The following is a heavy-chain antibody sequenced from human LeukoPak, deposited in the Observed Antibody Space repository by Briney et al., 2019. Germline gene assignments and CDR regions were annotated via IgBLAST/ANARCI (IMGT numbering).Heavy chain of an antibody. Sequence: PSETLSLTRTVSRGSISSYYWSWLRQPPGKGLEWIGYIYYTGSTNYNPSLKSRVTISVDTSKNQFSLKLSSVTAADTAVYYCARSRNPGIQYVWGSYRPRWFDPWGQGTLVTVSS. D-gene: IGHD3-16*02. J-gene: IGHJ5*02. CDR1: RGSISSYY. CDR3: ARSRNPGIQYVWGSYRPRWFDP. V-gene: IGHV4-59*12. CDR2: IYYTGST.